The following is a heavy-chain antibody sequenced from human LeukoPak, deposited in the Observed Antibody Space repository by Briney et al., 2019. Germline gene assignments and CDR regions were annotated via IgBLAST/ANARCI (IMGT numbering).Heavy chain of an antibody. CDR3: ARVKGIAVAHFDY. D-gene: IGHD6-19*01. CDR2: ISGSGGST. Sequence: PGGSLRLSCAASGFTFSSYAMSWVRQAPGKGLEWVSAISGSGGSTYYADSVKGRFTISRGNSKNTLYLQMNSLRAEDTAVYYCARVKGIAVAHFDYWGQGTLVTVSS. V-gene: IGHV3-23*01. J-gene: IGHJ4*02. CDR1: GFTFSSYA.